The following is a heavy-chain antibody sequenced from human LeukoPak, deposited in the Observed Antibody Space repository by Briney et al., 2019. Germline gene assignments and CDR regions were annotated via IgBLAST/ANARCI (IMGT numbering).Heavy chain of an antibody. V-gene: IGHV4-39*07. CDR1: GGSISSSSYY. Sequence: PLETLSLTCTVSGGSISSSSYYWGWIRQPPGKGLEWIGSIYYSGSTYYNPSLKSRVTISVDTSKNQFSLKLSSVTAADTAVYYCARRVASPYYFDYWGQGTLVTVSS. CDR2: IYYSGST. D-gene: IGHD5-12*01. J-gene: IGHJ4*02. CDR3: ARRVASPYYFDY.